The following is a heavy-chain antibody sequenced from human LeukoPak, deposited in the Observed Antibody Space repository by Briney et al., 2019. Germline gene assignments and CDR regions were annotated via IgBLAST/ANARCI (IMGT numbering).Heavy chain of an antibody. CDR3: AKGATVTTPLDYYYYMDV. V-gene: IGHV3-30*02. D-gene: IGHD4-11*01. CDR1: GFTFSSYG. CDR2: IRYDGSNK. J-gene: IGHJ6*03. Sequence: GGSLRLSCAASGFTFSSYGMHWVRQAPGKGLEWVAFIRYDGSNKYYADSVKGRFTISRDNSKNTLYLQMNSLRAEDTAVYYCAKGATVTTPLDYYYYMDVWGKGTTVTVSS.